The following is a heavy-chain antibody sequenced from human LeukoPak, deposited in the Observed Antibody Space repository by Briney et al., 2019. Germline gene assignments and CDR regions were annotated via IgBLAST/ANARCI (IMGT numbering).Heavy chain of an antibody. Sequence: GASVKVSCKASGYTFTGYNMHWVRQAPGQGLEWMGWINPNSGGTNYAQKFQGRVTMTRDTSISTAYMELGRLRSDDTAVYYCASEFAEIAAANWFDPWGQGTLVTVSS. J-gene: IGHJ5*02. CDR1: GYTFTGYN. D-gene: IGHD6-13*01. CDR3: ASEFAEIAAANWFDP. CDR2: INPNSGGT. V-gene: IGHV1-2*02.